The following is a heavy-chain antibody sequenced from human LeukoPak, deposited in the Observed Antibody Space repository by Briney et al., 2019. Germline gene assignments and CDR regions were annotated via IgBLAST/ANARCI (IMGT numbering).Heavy chain of an antibody. CDR2: VSDDGTNQ. Sequence: GGSLRLSCAASGFPFSNYALHWVRQAPGNGLEWVAVVSDDGTNQFYADFVKGRFTVSRDNSKNTLYLQMNSLRAEDTAMYFCAGIAVVPAINGYSRDYWGQGTLVTVSP. CDR1: GFPFSNYA. D-gene: IGHD2-2*01. CDR3: AGIAVVPAINGYSRDY. J-gene: IGHJ4*02. V-gene: IGHV3-30-3*01.